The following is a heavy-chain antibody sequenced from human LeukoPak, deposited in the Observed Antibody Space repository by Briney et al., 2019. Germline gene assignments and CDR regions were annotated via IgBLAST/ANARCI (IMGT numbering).Heavy chain of an antibody. D-gene: IGHD4-23*01. CDR1: GGSISSGDYY. Sequence: SETLSLTCTVSGGSISSGDYYWSWIRHPPGKGLEWIGYIYYSGSTYYNPSLKSRVTISVDTSKNQFSLKLSSVTAADTAAYYCARGITVATGNWFDPWGQGTLVTVSS. CDR2: IYYSGST. CDR3: ARGITVATGNWFDP. V-gene: IGHV4-30-4*01. J-gene: IGHJ5*02.